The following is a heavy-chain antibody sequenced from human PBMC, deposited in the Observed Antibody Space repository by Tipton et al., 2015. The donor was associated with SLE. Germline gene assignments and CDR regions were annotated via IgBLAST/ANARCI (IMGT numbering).Heavy chain of an antibody. D-gene: IGHD3-16*01. CDR2: IRYDGSNK. CDR1: GFTFSSYG. CDR3: ARTKIMKSAAFDI. J-gene: IGHJ3*02. Sequence: SLRLSCAASGFTFSSYGMHWVRQAPGKGLEWVAFIRYDGSNKYYADSVKGRFTISRDNAKNSLYLQMNSLRAEDTAVYYCARTKIMKSAAFDIWGQGTMVTVSS. V-gene: IGHV3-30*02.